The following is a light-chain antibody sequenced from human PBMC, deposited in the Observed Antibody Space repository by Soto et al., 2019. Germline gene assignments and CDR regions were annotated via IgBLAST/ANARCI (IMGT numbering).Light chain of an antibody. Sequence: QSALTQPAAVSGSPGQSITICCPGTSSDVGAYNFVSWYQHHPGRAPKLIIYEVTIRPSGGSNRFSGSKSGNTASLTISGLQAEDEADYYCSSYTTSAPYVFGSGTKVTVL. CDR2: EVT. J-gene: IGLJ1*01. CDR1: SSDVGAYNF. V-gene: IGLV2-14*01. CDR3: SSYTTSAPYV.